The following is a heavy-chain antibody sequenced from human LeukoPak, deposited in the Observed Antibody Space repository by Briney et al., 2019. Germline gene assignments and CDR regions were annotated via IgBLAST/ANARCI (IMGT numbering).Heavy chain of an antibody. D-gene: IGHD2-2*01. CDR3: AGCSSTSCYVDRRYYYGMDV. Sequence: ASVKVSCKASGGTLRTYAISWVRQAPGQGLEWMGGIIPSFGTANYAQKFQGRVTITADESTSTAYMELSSLRSEDTAVYYCAGCSSTSCYVDRRYYYGMDVWGQGTTVTVSS. CDR2: IIPSFGTA. V-gene: IGHV1-69*13. CDR1: GGTLRTYA. J-gene: IGHJ6*02.